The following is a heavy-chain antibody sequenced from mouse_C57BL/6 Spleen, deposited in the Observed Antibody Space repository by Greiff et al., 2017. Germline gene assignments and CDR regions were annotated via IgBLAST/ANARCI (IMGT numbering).Heavy chain of an antibody. CDR2: ISSGSSTI. CDR1: GFTFSDYG. V-gene: IGHV5-17*01. Sequence: EVKLMESGGGLVKPGGSLKLSCAASGFTFSDYGMHWVRQAPEKGLELVAYISSGSSTIYYADTVTGRFTISRDNAKNTLFLQMTSLRSEDTAMYYCARSDYYGSSWFAYWGQGTLVTVSA. J-gene: IGHJ3*01. CDR3: ARSDYYGSSWFAY. D-gene: IGHD1-1*01.